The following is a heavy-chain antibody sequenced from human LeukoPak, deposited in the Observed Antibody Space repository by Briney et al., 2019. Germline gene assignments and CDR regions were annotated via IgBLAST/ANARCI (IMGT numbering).Heavy chain of an antibody. V-gene: IGHV4-59*05. Sequence: SETLSLTCAVYGGSFSNYYWGWIRQPPGKGLEWLGSIYYDGSTYYNPSLRSRVSISVDTSKNQFSLKLNSVTAADTAVYYCRSSGTSWYADYWGQGTLVIVSS. D-gene: IGHD6-13*01. CDR1: GGSFSNYY. J-gene: IGHJ4*02. CDR2: IYYDGST. CDR3: RSSGTSWYADY.